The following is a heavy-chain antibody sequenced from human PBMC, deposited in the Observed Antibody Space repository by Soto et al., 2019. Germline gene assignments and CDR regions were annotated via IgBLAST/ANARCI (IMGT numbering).Heavy chain of an antibody. J-gene: IGHJ6*02. V-gene: IGHV1-69*01. CDR3: ASSAGLDHLLNYYGLNV. CDR2: IIPVLGTP. CDR1: GGTFTSTA. D-gene: IGHD6-13*01. Sequence: QVLLVQSSAEVKKPGSSVKVSCKASGGTFTSTAFSWVRQAPGQGLEWMGGIIPVLGTPNYAQKFQARLTVTAGRSTTTVHMELSSLRSDDTAVYYCASSAGLDHLLNYYGLNVWGQGTTVTVSS.